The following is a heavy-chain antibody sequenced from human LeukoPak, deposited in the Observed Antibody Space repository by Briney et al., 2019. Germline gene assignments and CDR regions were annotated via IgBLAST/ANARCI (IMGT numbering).Heavy chain of an antibody. Sequence: GGSLRLSCAASGFTFGTYAMTWVRQAPGKGLEWVSAIRGDGATKFYADSVKGRFTVSRDNSKNTLYLQMNSLRAEDTAVYYCAKDQYRDYFRGADYWGQGTLVTVSS. D-gene: IGHD2/OR15-2a*01. J-gene: IGHJ4*02. CDR1: GFTFGTYA. CDR3: AKDQYRDYFRGADY. CDR2: IRGDGATK. V-gene: IGHV3-23*01.